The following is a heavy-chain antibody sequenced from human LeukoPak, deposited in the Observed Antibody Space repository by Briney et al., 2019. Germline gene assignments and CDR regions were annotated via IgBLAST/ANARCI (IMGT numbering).Heavy chain of an antibody. V-gene: IGHV3-7*01. J-gene: IGHJ4*02. D-gene: IGHD4/OR15-4a*01. CDR1: GFTFSNSW. Sequence: GGSLRLSCAASGFTFSNSWMAWARQAPGKGLEWVANINPYSDDKNYVDSVKGRFTISRDNAKNSLYLQMNSLRAEDTALYYCARDPANAALDYWGQGTLVIVSS. CDR2: INPYSDDK. CDR3: ARDPANAALDY.